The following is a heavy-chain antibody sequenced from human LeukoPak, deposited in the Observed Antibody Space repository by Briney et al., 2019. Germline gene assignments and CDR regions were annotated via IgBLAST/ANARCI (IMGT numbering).Heavy chain of an antibody. V-gene: IGHV3-21*01. CDR3: ARGDNWNPPDY. CDR2: ISSSSRYI. J-gene: IGHJ4*02. Sequence: PGGSLRLSCSASGFTFSSYSMSWVRQAPGKGLEWVSSISSSSRYIYYADSVKGPFTISRANAKNSLYLQMDSLRAEDTAVYYCARGDNWNPPDYWGQGTLVTVSS. D-gene: IGHD1-20*01. CDR1: GFTFSSYS.